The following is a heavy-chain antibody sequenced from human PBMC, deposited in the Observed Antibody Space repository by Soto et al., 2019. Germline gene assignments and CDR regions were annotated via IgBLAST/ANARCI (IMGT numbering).Heavy chain of an antibody. J-gene: IGHJ4*02. V-gene: IGHV4-59*01. D-gene: IGHD2-15*01. CDR2: IYYSGSS. Sequence: QVQLQESGPGLVKPSETLSLTCTVSGVSFSTYYWSWIRQAPGKGLEWIGYIYYSGSSNYNPSLKSQVTMSVDTSKNQRSVKLSSVTAADTAVYYCARDQGGPFDYWGQGTLVTVSS. CDR1: GVSFSTYY. CDR3: ARDQGGPFDY.